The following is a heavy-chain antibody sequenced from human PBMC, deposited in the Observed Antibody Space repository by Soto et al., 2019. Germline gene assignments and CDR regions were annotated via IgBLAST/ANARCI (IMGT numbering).Heavy chain of an antibody. Sequence: GASVKVSCKAPGGTFSSYSINWVRQAPGQGLEWMGRVVPKIGNINFVRKFQGRLTLTADKSTRTAFLELSSLRPEDTAVYYCTRGGPENNWNDGNFEYLGKCPQVTV. V-gene: IGHV1-18*04. CDR1: GGTFSSYS. J-gene: IGHJ4*02. CDR3: TRGGPENNWNDGNFEY. D-gene: IGHD1-20*01. CDR2: VVPKIGNI.